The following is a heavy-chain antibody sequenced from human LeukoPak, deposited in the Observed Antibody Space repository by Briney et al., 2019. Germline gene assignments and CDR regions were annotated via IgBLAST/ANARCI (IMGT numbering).Heavy chain of an antibody. CDR3: ATGHSYGYDY. D-gene: IGHD5-18*01. CDR1: GLTFSDFW. Sequence: SGGSLRLSCAASGLTFSDFWMHWVRQPPGKGLVWVALVKGDGRTTIYADSVKGRFTISRDNAKSTLYLQMNSLRADDSGVYYCATGHSYGYDYWGQGVLVTVSS. J-gene: IGHJ4*02. CDR2: VKGDGRTT. V-gene: IGHV3-74*01.